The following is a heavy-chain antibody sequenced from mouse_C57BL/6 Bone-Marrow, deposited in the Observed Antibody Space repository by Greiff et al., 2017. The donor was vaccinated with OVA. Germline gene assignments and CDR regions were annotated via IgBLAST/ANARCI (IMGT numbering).Heavy chain of an antibody. V-gene: IGHV5-4*01. Sequence: DVMLVESGGGLVKPGGSLKLSCAASGFTFSSYAMSWVRQTPEKRLEWVATISDGGSYTYYPDNVKGRFTISRDNAKNNLYLQMSHLKSEDTAMYYCARDRDGYFLYAMDYWGQGTSVTVSS. CDR2: ISDGGSYT. CDR3: ARDRDGYFLYAMDY. J-gene: IGHJ4*01. D-gene: IGHD2-3*01. CDR1: GFTFSSYA.